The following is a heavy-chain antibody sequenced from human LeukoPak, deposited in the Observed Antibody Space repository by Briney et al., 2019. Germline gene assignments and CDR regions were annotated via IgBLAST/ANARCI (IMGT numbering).Heavy chain of an antibody. J-gene: IGHJ4*02. Sequence: GGSLRLSCAASGFTFSSYSMNWVRQAPGKGLEWVSYISSSSSTIYYADSVKGRFTISRDNAKNSLYLQMNSLRAEDTAVYYCARRRYSGSSQHFDYWGQGTLVTVSS. CDR2: ISSSSSTI. V-gene: IGHV3-48*01. D-gene: IGHD1-26*01. CDR3: ARRRYSGSSQHFDY. CDR1: GFTFSSYS.